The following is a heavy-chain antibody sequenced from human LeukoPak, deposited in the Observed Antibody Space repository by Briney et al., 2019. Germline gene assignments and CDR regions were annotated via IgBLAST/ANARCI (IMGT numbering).Heavy chain of an antibody. CDR2: ISGSGTVT. Sequence: GGSLRLSCAASGFTFSNHAMNWVRQAPGKGLEWDSIISGSGTVTYYADSVKGRFTISRDNSKNTLYLQMNSLRAEDTAVYYCAKTSVGEGRIIASGYFDNWGQGTLVTVSS. CDR1: GFTFSNHA. J-gene: IGHJ4*02. CDR3: AKTSVGEGRIIASGYFDN. V-gene: IGHV3-23*01. D-gene: IGHD2-15*01.